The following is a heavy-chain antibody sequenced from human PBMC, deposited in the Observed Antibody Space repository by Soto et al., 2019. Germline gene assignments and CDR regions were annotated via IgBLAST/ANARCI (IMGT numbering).Heavy chain of an antibody. CDR2: INAKNGGT. Sequence: GASVKVSCKASSFTFIDFYIHWLRQAPGQGLEWMGWINAKNGGTRYAEKFQDRVTLTRDRSVRTAYLELQRLRSDDTAVYYCARSHCTAGICYTEVIPSWGQGTLVTVSS. J-gene: IGHJ4*02. CDR1: SFTFIDFY. D-gene: IGHD2-8*02. CDR3: ARSHCTAGICYTEVIPS. V-gene: IGHV1-2*02.